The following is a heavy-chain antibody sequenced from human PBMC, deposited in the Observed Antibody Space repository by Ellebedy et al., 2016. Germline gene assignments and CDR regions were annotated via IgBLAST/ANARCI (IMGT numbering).Heavy chain of an antibody. CDR1: GGSISSSSSY. CDR3: ARHLLHPNLRLGELSLNWYFDL. D-gene: IGHD3-16*02. CDR2: IYYSGST. Sequence: SETLSLTCTVSGGSISSSSSYWGWIRQPPGKGLEWIGSIYYSGSTYYNPSLKSRVTISVDTSKNQFSLKLSSVTAADTAVYYCARHLLHPNLRLGELSLNWYFDLWGRGTLVTVSS. J-gene: IGHJ2*01. V-gene: IGHV4-39*01.